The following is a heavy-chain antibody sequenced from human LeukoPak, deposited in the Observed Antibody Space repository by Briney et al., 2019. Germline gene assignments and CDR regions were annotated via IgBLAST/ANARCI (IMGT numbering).Heavy chain of an antibody. CDR3: ARPHCGGDCALVYYMDV. D-gene: IGHD2-21*02. V-gene: IGHV3-64*01. Sequence: QPGGSLRLSCAASGFTFSSYAMHWVRQAPGKGLEYVSAISSNGGSTYYANSVKGRFTISRDNSKNTLYLQMGSLRAEDMAVYYCARPHCGGDCALVYYMDVWGKGTTVTISS. J-gene: IGHJ6*03. CDR1: GFTFSSYA. CDR2: ISSNGGST.